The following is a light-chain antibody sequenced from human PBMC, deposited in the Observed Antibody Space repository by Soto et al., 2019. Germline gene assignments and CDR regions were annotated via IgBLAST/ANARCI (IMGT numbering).Light chain of an antibody. J-gene: IGKJ4*01. Sequence: DIQMTQSPSSLSASVGDRVTITCRASQSISTYLNWYQQKLGKAPKLLISGASSLQGGVPSRFSGHGSGTDFTLTISSLQPEDFATYYCQQGSFTLTFGGGTKLEIK. CDR1: QSISTY. V-gene: IGKV1-39*01. CDR2: GAS. CDR3: QQGSFTLT.